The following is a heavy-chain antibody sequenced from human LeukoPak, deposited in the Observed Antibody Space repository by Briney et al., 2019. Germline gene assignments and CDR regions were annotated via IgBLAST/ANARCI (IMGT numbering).Heavy chain of an antibody. CDR2: INSDGSRT. CDR1: GFTFSNYW. CDR3: ARETSGYYYKSYFDY. D-gene: IGHD3-22*01. J-gene: IGHJ4*02. Sequence: GGSLRLSCAASGFTFSNYWMHWVRQAPGKGLVWVSRINSDGSRTSYADSVKGRFTISRDNAKNTMYLQMNSLRAEGTAVYYCARETSGYYYKSYFDYWGQGTLVTVSS. V-gene: IGHV3-74*01.